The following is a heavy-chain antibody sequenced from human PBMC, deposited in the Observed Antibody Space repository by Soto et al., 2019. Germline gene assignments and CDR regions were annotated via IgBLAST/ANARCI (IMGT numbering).Heavy chain of an antibody. Sequence: EVQLVESGGGLVKPGGSLRLSCAASGFTFSNAWMNWVRQAPGKGLEWVVRIKSKPAGGTADYAAPVEGRFTNSRDDSKNTLYLQMNSLKTDDIAVYYCATGGSYYGLDYWGQGTLVTVSS. J-gene: IGHJ4*02. CDR3: ATGGSYYGLDY. D-gene: IGHD3-10*01. CDR2: IKSKPAGGTA. CDR1: GFTFSNAW. V-gene: IGHV3-15*07.